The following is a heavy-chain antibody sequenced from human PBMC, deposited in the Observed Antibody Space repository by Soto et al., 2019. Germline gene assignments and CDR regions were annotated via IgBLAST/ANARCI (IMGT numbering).Heavy chain of an antibody. V-gene: IGHV4-4*02. Sequence: KAWETLSLTCAVSGGSISSSNWWSWVRQPPGKGLEWIGEIYHSGSTNYNPSLKSRVTISVDKSKNQFSLKLSSVTAADTAVYYCARAAWASGGSGYYYYGMDVWGQGTTVTVSS. CDR2: IYHSGST. CDR1: GGSISSSNW. CDR3: ARAAWASGGSGYYYYGMDV. J-gene: IGHJ6*02. D-gene: IGHD2-15*01.